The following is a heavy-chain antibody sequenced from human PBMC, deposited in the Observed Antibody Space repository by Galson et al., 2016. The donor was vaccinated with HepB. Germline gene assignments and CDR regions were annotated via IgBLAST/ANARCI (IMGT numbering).Heavy chain of an antibody. CDR3: ARLGTGGSGSFYNDDY. V-gene: IGHV5-10-1*01. CDR2: IDPSDSET. CDR1: GYSFTTYW. Sequence: QSGAEVKKPGESLRISCKGSGYSFTTYWISWVRQMPGKGLEWMGRIDPSDSETNYSPSFEGHVTMSVDKSISTAYLQWSSLKASDAALYYRARLGTGGSGSFYNDDYWGQGTLVTVSS. D-gene: IGHD3-10*01. J-gene: IGHJ4*02.